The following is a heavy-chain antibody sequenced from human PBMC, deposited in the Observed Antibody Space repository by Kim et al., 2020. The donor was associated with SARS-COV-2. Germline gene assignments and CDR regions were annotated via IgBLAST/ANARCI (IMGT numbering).Heavy chain of an antibody. CDR3: AREHILTGYDNGVFDY. CDR1: GGSISSYY. D-gene: IGHD3-9*01. Sequence: SETLSLTCTVSGGSISSYYWSWIRQPPGKGLEWIGYIYYSGSTNYNPSLKSRVTISVDTSKNQFSLKLSSVTAADTAVYYCAREHILTGYDNGVFDYWGQGTLVTVST. CDR2: IYYSGST. V-gene: IGHV4-59*01. J-gene: IGHJ4*02.